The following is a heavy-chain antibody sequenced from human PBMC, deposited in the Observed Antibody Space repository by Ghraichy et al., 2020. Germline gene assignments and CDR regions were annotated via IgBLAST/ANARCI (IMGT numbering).Heavy chain of an antibody. V-gene: IGHV4-4*02. Sequence: GTLSLTCAVSGGSISSSNWWSWVRQPPGKGLEWIGEIYHSGSTNYNPSLKSRVTISVDKSKNQFSLKLSSVTAADTAVYYCASGIYYYDSSGYYYYWGQGTLVTVSS. CDR2: IYHSGST. CDR3: ASGIYYYDSSGYYYY. J-gene: IGHJ4*02. D-gene: IGHD3-22*01. CDR1: GGSISSSNW.